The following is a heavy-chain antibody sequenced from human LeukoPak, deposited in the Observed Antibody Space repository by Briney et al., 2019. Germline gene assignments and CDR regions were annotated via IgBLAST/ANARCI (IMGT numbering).Heavy chain of an antibody. CDR3: ARGIPISGSGMFDY. V-gene: IGHV1-2*02. J-gene: IGHJ4*02. Sequence: ASVKVSCKPSGYTFTGYYIHLVRQAPAQGLEWMGWVNPNSGATNYAQKFQGRVAMTREQSISTSYMELSGLTYDDAAVYHCARGIPISGSGMFDYWGQGTLVTVSS. CDR2: VNPNSGAT. D-gene: IGHD6-25*01. CDR1: GYTFTGYY.